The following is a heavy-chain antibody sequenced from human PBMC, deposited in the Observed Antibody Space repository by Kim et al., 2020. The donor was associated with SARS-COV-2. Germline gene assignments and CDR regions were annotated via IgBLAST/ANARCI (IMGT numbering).Heavy chain of an antibody. CDR1: GGSISSYH. J-gene: IGHJ2*01. V-gene: IGHV4-59*13. Sequence: SETLSLTCTVSGGSISSYHWIWIRQPPGKGLEWIGYIYYSGSNNYNPSLKSRVIISVDTSTNQIPLKLSTVTAADTAVYYCSREADGAPRIIMVRGFFD. CDR2: IYYSGSN. CDR3: SREADGAPRIIMVRGFFD. D-gene: IGHD3-10*01.